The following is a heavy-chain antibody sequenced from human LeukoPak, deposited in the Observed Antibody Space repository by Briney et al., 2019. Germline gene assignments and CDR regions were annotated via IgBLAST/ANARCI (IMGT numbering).Heavy chain of an antibody. CDR1: GFTFSNYG. Sequence: PGGSLRLSCAASGFTFSNYGMHWVRQAPGKGLEWVAVIWYDGSSKYYADFVKGRFTISRDNSKNTLYLQMSSLRAEDTAVYYCAKRSEWLQANLRGYYYYYMDVWGKGTTVTVSS. V-gene: IGHV3-33*06. D-gene: IGHD5-24*01. J-gene: IGHJ6*03. CDR2: IWYDGSSK. CDR3: AKRSEWLQANLRGYYYYYMDV.